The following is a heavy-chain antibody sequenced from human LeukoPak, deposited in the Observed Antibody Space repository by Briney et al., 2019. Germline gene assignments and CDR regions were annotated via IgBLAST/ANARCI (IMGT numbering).Heavy chain of an antibody. D-gene: IGHD6-19*01. Sequence: PGGSLRLSCAASGFTFSSYAMHWVRQAPGKGLEWVAVISYDGSNKYYADSVKGRFTISRDNSKNTLYLQMNSLRAEDTAVYYCARDLDRFAYSSGWYLDYWGQGTLVTVSS. J-gene: IGHJ4*02. CDR2: ISYDGSNK. V-gene: IGHV3-30-3*01. CDR1: GFTFSSYA. CDR3: ARDLDRFAYSSGWYLDY.